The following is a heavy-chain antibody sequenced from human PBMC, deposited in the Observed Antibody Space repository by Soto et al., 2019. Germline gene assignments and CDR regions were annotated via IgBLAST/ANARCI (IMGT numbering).Heavy chain of an antibody. Sequence: PGGSLRLSCAASGFTFSNAWMNWVRQAPGKGLEWVGRIKSKTDGGTTDYAAPVKGRFTISRDDSKNTLYLQMNSLKTEDTAVYYCTTVRPKGSDEYPTYYGSGRRSHAFDIWGQGTMVTVSS. J-gene: IGHJ3*02. CDR3: TTVRPKGSDEYPTYYGSGRRSHAFDI. CDR2: IKSKTDGGTT. D-gene: IGHD3-10*01. CDR1: GFTFSNAW. V-gene: IGHV3-15*07.